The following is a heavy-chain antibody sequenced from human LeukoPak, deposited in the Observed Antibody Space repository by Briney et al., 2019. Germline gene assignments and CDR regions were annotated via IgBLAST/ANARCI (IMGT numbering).Heavy chain of an antibody. CDR2: IKNSGRT. Sequence: SETLSLTCAVYVGSFRGYYWSGIPQRPGKGVGGIGEIKNSGRTTDNPSLKSRVSISVNTSKKQSSRKLSSGTAADTAVYYCARVRVCGMDVWGQGTTVTVSS. V-gene: IGHV4-34*01. CDR3: ARVRVCGMDV. J-gene: IGHJ6*02. CDR1: VGSFRGYY.